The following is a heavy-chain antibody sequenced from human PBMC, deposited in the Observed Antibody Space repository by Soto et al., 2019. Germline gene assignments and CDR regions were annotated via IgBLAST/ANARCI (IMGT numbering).Heavy chain of an antibody. Sequence: VGSLRLSGAASGFTFNTYGMHWVGQAPGKGLEWVAVISYDGSEKYYVDSVKGRFTISKDNSKNTLYLQMNSLRPEDTAVYYCAKSPNFYCSSPNCYKYYFDHWGQGTRVTVSS. CDR1: GFTFNTYG. CDR3: AKSPNFYCSSPNCYKYYFDH. D-gene: IGHD2-2*02. CDR2: ISYDGSEK. J-gene: IGHJ4*02. V-gene: IGHV3-30*18.